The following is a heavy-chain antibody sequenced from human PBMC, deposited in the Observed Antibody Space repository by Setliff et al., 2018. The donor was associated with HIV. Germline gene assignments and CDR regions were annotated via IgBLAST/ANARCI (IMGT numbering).Heavy chain of an antibody. CDR2: ISYSGST. CDR3: ARTRYYYDSSSYYFQYYYYMDV. V-gene: IGHV4-61*01. D-gene: IGHD3-22*01. J-gene: IGHJ6*03. Sequence: PSETLSLTCSVSGGSISSGIHYWNWIRQHPGKGLEWIGYISYSGSTNYNPSLKSRVTISVDTSKNQFSLKLSTVTAADTAVYYCARTRYYYDSSSYYFQYYYYMDVWGKGTTVTVSS. CDR1: GGSISSGIHY.